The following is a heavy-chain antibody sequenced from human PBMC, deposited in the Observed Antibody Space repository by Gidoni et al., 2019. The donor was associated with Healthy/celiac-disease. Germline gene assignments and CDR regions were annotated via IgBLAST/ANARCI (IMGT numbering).Heavy chain of an antibody. V-gene: IGHV4-39*01. CDR1: GGSIISSSYS. D-gene: IGHD4-17*01. CDR3: ARHGTTVTTPSVDV. CDR2: IYYSGST. J-gene: IGHJ6*04. Sequence: QLQLQESGPGLVKPSETLSLTCTVSGGSIISSSYSWGWIRQPPGKGLEWIGSIYYSGSTYYNPSLKSRVTISVDTSKNQFSLKLSSVTAADTAVYYCARHGTTVTTPSVDVWGKGTTVTVSS.